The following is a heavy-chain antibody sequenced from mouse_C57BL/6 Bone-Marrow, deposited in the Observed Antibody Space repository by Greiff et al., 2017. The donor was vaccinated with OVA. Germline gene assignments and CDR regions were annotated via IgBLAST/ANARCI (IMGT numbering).Heavy chain of an antibody. CDR2: INPGSGGT. V-gene: IGHV1-54*01. Sequence: VQLQQSGAELVRPGTSVKVSCKASGYAFTNYLIEWVKQRPGQGLEWIGVINPGSGGTNYNEKFKGKATLTADKSSSTAYIQLSSLTSEDSAVYICAREEKAWFAYWGQGTLVTVSA. CDR3: AREEKAWFAY. J-gene: IGHJ3*01. CDR1: GYAFTNYL.